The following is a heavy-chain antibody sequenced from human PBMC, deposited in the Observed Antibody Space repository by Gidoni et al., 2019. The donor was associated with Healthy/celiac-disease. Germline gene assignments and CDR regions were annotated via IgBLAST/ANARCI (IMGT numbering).Heavy chain of an antibody. V-gene: IGHV3-23*01. D-gene: IGHD1-26*01. J-gene: IGHJ4*02. Sequence: EVQLLESGGGLVQPGGSLRLSCAASGFTFSRYAMSWVRQAPGKGLQWVSGISGSAGSTYYVDSVKGRFTISRDNSKNTLYMQMNSLRAEDTAVYYCARALVGATTDYFDFWGQGTLVTVSS. CDR3: ARALVGATTDYFDF. CDR1: GFTFSRYA. CDR2: ISGSAGST.